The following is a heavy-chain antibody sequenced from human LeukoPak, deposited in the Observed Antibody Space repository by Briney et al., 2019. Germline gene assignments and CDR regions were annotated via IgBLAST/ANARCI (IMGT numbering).Heavy chain of an antibody. CDR3: ASGMIRGIAPIVVDY. CDR2: VFYSGST. D-gene: IGHD3-10*01. J-gene: IGHJ4*02. CDR1: GGSISSSRYY. V-gene: IGHV4-39*07. Sequence: SETLSLTCTVFGGSISSSRYYWGWIRQPPGKGLEWIGSVFYSGSTYYNPSLKSRVTISVDTSRNQFSLKVTSVTAADTAVYYCASGMIRGIAPIVVDYWGQGTLVTGSS.